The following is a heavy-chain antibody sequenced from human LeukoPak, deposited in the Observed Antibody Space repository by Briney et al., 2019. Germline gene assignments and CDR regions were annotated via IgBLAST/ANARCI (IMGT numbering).Heavy chain of an antibody. CDR3: AKDSRPYSGSYLFDY. CDR2: IRYDGSNK. Sequence: GGSLRLSCAASGFTFSSYDMHWVRQAPGKGLEWVAFIRYDGSNKYYADSVKGRFTISRDNSKNTLYLQMNSLRAEDTAVYYCAKDSRPYSGSYLFDYWGQGTLVTVSS. CDR1: GFTFSSYD. V-gene: IGHV3-30*02. D-gene: IGHD3-10*01. J-gene: IGHJ4*02.